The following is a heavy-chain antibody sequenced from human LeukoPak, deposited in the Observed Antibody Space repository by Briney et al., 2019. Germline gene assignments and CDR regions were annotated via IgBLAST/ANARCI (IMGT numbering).Heavy chain of an antibody. Sequence: GGSLRLSCAASGFTFSSYAMSWVRQAPGKGLEWVSAISGSGGSTYYADSVKGRFTISRDNSKNTLYLQMNSLRAEDTAVYYCAKGQLVDTAMVLPDAEYFQHWGQGTLVTVSS. CDR2: ISGSGGST. V-gene: IGHV3-23*01. CDR3: AKGQLVDTAMVLPDAEYFQH. J-gene: IGHJ1*01. D-gene: IGHD5-18*01. CDR1: GFTFSSYA.